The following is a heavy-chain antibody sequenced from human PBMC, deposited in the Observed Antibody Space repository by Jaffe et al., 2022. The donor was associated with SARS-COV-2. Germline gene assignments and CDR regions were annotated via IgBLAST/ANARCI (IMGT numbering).Heavy chain of an antibody. D-gene: IGHD3-10*01. V-gene: IGHV4-59*01. Sequence: QVQLQESGPGLVKPSETLSLTCTVSGGSISSYYWSWIRQPPGKGLEWIGYIYYSGSTNYNPSLKSRVTISVDTSKNQFSLKLSSVTAADTAVYYCARDLQEKIGEAGQWPDWYFDLWGRGTLVTVSS. CDR1: GGSISSYY. CDR3: ARDLQEKIGEAGQWPDWYFDL. J-gene: IGHJ2*01. CDR2: IYYSGST.